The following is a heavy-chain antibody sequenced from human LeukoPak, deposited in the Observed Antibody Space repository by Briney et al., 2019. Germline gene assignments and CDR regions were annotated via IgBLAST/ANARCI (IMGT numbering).Heavy chain of an antibody. CDR3: ARLRMYSSGWYDFDY. CDR1: GGSISSYY. V-gene: IGHV4-59*01. CDR2: IYYSGST. Sequence: PSETLSLTCTVSGGSISSYYWSWIRQPPGKGLEWIGYIYYSGSTNYNPSLKSRVTISVDTSKNQFSLKLSSVTAADTAVYYCARLRMYSSGWYDFDYWGQGTLVTVSS. J-gene: IGHJ4*02. D-gene: IGHD6-19*01.